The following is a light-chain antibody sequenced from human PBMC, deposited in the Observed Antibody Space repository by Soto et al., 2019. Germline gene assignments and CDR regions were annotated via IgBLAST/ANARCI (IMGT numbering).Light chain of an antibody. CDR2: DVI. CDR3: CSYAGDYTFV. CDR1: TSDVGVYKY. V-gene: IGLV2-11*01. Sequence: QSALIQPRSVSGSPGQSVTISCTGTTSDVGVYKYVSWYRQLPGKAPKLMIYDVITRPSGVPDRFSGSKSGNTASLTISGLQGGGGGGYYCCSYAGDYTFVFGTGTKLTVL. J-gene: IGLJ1*01.